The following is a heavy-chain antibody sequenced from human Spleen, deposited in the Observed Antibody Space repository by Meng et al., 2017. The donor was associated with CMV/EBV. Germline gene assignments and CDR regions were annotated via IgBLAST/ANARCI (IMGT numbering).Heavy chain of an antibody. CDR1: GFTVSSNE. CDR2: ISSDGKYT. D-gene: IGHD3-3*01. V-gene: IGHV3-74*01. J-gene: IGHJ4*02. CDR3: AGHQFLEWLCFDY. Sequence: GGSLRLSCAASGFTVSSNEMSWVRQAPGKGLEWVSRISSDGKYTSYADSVKGRFTVSRDNSKNTLYLQMNSLRAEDTAVYYCAGHQFLEWLCFDYWGQGTLVTVSS.